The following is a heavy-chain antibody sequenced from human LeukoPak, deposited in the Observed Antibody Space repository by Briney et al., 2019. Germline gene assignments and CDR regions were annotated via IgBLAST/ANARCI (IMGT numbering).Heavy chain of an antibody. CDR1: GFTFRSYG. V-gene: IGHV3-33*01. Sequence: GGSLRLSCVASGFTFRSYGMHWVRQAPGRGLEGVAGIWYDGSNKYYADSVKGRFTISRDNSKNTLYLQMNSLRAEDTAVYYCARDYGSGSYYTVAFDYWGQGTLDTVSS. D-gene: IGHD3-10*01. CDR2: IWYDGSNK. CDR3: ARDYGSGSYYTVAFDY. J-gene: IGHJ4*02.